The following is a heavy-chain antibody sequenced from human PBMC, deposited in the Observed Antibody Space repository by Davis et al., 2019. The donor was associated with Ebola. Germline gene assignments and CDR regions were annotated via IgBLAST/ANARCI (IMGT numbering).Heavy chain of an antibody. J-gene: IGHJ6*02. CDR2: MNPNSGNT. Sequence: ASVKVSCKASGYTFTSYDINWVRQATGQGLEWMGWMNPNSGNTGYAQKFQGRVTMTRNTSISTAYMELSSLRSEDTAVYYCARSAVGRGYYYYGMDVWGQGTTVTVSS. CDR3: ARSAVGRGYYYYGMDV. V-gene: IGHV1-8*01. D-gene: IGHD1-26*01. CDR1: GYTFTSYD.